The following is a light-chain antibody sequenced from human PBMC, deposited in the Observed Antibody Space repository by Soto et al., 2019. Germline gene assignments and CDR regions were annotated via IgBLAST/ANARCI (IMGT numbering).Light chain of an antibody. J-gene: IGKJ1*01. CDR2: GAS. V-gene: IGKV3-20*01. Sequence: EIVATQSPGTLSLSPGERATLSCRASQSVSSSYLAWYQQKPGQAPRLLIYGASSRATGIPDRFSRSGSGADFTLTISRLEPEDFAVYYCQRYGSSPRTFGQGTKVEIK. CDR3: QRYGSSPRT. CDR1: QSVSSSY.